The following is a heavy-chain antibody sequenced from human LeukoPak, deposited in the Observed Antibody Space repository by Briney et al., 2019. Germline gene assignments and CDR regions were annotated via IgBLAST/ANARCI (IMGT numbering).Heavy chain of an antibody. Sequence: PGGSLRLSCAASGFTVSRNYMSWVRQAPGKGLEWVSVIYSGGRTYYADSVKGRFTISRGNSENTLYLQLNSLRPEDTAVYFCAKAYSGYADYWGQGTLVTVSS. J-gene: IGHJ4*02. V-gene: IGHV3-66*02. D-gene: IGHD5-12*01. CDR1: GFTVSRNY. CDR3: AKAYSGYADY. CDR2: IYSGGRT.